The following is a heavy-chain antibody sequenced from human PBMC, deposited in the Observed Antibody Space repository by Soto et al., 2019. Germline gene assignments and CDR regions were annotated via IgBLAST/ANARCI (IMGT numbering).Heavy chain of an antibody. D-gene: IGHD3-10*01. CDR2: IYSNGIT. CDR3: ARGPGSYNWFDL. J-gene: IGHJ5*02. Sequence: QVQLQESGPGLVKPSETLSLTCTVSGGPISRYYWSWIRQPAGKGLEWIGRIYSNGITIYNPSLKTRVTMSVDTAKNQVSLKLSSVTAADTAVYYCARGPGSYNWFDLLGQGTMVTVSS. V-gene: IGHV4-4*07. CDR1: GGPISRYY.